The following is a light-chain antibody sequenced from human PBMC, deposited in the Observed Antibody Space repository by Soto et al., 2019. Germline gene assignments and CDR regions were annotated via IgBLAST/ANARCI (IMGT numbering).Light chain of an antibody. J-gene: IGKJ4*01. CDR3: QHYANWPLT. V-gene: IGKV3-15*01. Sequence: EIVMTQSPATLSVSPGEGATRSCRASQGIGSTLAWYQQKPGQTPRLLIYGASTRATGVPARFSGSASGTEFTLTITSLQSEDFAVYYCQHYANWPLTFGGGTKVDIK. CDR2: GAS. CDR1: QGIGST.